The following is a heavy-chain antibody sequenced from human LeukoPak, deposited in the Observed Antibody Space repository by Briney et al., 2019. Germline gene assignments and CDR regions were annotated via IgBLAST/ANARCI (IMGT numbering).Heavy chain of an antibody. V-gene: IGHV4-34*01. D-gene: IGHD3-22*01. J-gene: IGHJ4*02. Sequence: SETLSLTCAVYGESFSGYYWSWIRQPPGKGLEWIGEINHSGSTNYNPSRKSRVTISVDTSKNQFSLKMSSVTAAETAVYYCARGVARTYYSDTSGYAAADYWGQGTLVTVSS. CDR2: INHSGST. CDR3: ARGVARTYYSDTSGYAAADY. CDR1: GESFSGYY.